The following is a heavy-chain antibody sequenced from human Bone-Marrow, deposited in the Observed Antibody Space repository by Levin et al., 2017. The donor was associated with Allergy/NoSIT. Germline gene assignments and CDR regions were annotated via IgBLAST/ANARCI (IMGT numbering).Heavy chain of an antibody. CDR3: ARKGYTYGDFDY. Sequence: GSLRLSCAVSGGSISNSNWWSWVRQPPGKGLEWIGEIYHSGSTNYNPSLKSRVTMSVDTSKNQFSLKLNSVTAADTAVYYCARKGYTYGDFDYWGQGTLVTVSS. CDR1: GGSISNSNW. J-gene: IGHJ4*02. CDR2: IYHSGST. D-gene: IGHD5-18*01. V-gene: IGHV4-4*02.